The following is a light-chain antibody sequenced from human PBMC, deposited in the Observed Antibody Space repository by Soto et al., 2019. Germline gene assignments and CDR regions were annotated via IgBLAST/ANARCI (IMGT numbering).Light chain of an antibody. Sequence: QSVLTQSPSVSASPGQKVTISCTGSSSNIGNNYVSWYQQLPGTAPNLLIYDNNKRPSAIPDRFSGSKSGTSGTLDITGLQTGDEADYYCATWDGSLPGEVFGGGTKVTVL. CDR3: ATWDGSLPGEV. CDR2: DNN. J-gene: IGLJ2*01. CDR1: SSNIGNNY. V-gene: IGLV1-51*01.